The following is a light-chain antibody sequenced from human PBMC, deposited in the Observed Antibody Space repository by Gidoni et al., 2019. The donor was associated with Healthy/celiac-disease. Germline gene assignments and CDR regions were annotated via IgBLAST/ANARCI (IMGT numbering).Light chain of an antibody. V-gene: IGLV1-40*01. Sequence: QSVPTQPPAGPGGPGQRITIPCTGSSSNIGAGYDVHWYQQPPGTAPKPPIYGNRHRPSGVPDRVSGSQSGSSASLAITGLQAEDEADYYCQSYDSSLSGVVFVGGSKLTVL. CDR3: QSYDSSLSGVV. J-gene: IGLJ2*01. CDR2: GNR. CDR1: SSNIGAGYD.